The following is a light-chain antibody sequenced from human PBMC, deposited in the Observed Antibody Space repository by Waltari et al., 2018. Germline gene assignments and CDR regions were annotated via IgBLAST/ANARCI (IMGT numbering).Light chain of an antibody. CDR1: QGVGTK. CDR3: QQYNDWPRT. Sequence: EIVLTQSPAPLSISPGASVNHPCRASQGVGTKLAWYQHSPGRAPRLLVYRASTRASYIPARFSDSGYGTEFTLSISTLQSEDSAVFYCQQYNDWPRTFGQGTKVEIK. J-gene: IGKJ1*01. V-gene: IGKV3D-15*01. CDR2: RAS.